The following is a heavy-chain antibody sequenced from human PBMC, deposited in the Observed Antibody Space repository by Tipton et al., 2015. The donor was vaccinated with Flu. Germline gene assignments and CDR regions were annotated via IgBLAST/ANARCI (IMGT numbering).Heavy chain of an antibody. CDR1: GDSIRSSNYY. V-gene: IGHV4-39*07. Sequence: TLSLTCGVSGDSIRSSNYYWGWIRQPPGKGLEWIGNTFHSGNTYLNPSLKSRVTISIDTSRNQFSPKLNSVTAADTAVYYCARRDYSNYVSEPKNWFDPWGQGALVTVSS. J-gene: IGHJ5*02. CDR2: TFHSGNT. D-gene: IGHD4-11*01. CDR3: ARRDYSNYVSEPKNWFDP.